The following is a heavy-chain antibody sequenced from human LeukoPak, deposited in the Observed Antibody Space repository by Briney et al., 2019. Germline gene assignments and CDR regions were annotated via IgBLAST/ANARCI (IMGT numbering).Heavy chain of an antibody. J-gene: IGHJ6*02. CDR1: GGSISSYY. CDR2: IYTSGST. V-gene: IGHV4-4*07. Sequence: SETLSLTCTVSGGSISSYYWSWIRQPAGKGLEWIGRIYTSGSTNYNPYLKSRVTMSVDTSKNQFSLKLSSVTAADTAVYYCARASMVRGISGMDVWGQGTTVTVSS. D-gene: IGHD3-10*01. CDR3: ARASMVRGISGMDV.